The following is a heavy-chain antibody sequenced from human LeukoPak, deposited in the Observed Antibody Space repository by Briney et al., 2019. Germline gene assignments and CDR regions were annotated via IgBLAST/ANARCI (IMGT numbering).Heavy chain of an antibody. J-gene: IGHJ4*02. CDR1: GFTFSSYG. CDR2: ISYDGSNK. Sequence: GGSLRLSCAASGFTFSSYGMHWVRQAPGKGLEWVAVISYDGSNKYYADSVKGRFTISGDNSKNTLYLQMNSLRAEDTAVYYCAKERYYDSSGYYYEGFQRYYFDYWGQGTLVTVSS. CDR3: AKERYYDSSGYYYEGFQRYYFDY. V-gene: IGHV3-30*18. D-gene: IGHD3-22*01.